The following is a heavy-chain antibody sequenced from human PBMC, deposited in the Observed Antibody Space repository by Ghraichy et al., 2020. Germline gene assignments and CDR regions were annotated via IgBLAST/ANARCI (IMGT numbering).Heavy chain of an antibody. Sequence: SQTLSLTCTVSGGSISSYYWSWIRQPAGKGLEWIGRIHNSGSTNYNPSLKSRVSMSADTSKKQLYLKMSSVTAADTAVYYCTSDVGDGYFDYRGQGTLVTVSS. CDR1: GGSISSYY. J-gene: IGHJ4*02. CDR2: IHNSGST. CDR3: TSDVGDGYFDY. V-gene: IGHV4-4*07.